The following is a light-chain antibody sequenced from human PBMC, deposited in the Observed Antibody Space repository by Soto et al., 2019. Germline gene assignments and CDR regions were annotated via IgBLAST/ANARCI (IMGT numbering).Light chain of an antibody. CDR2: RDD. J-gene: IGLJ3*02. V-gene: IGLV1-47*01. CDR1: NSNIGTNA. CDR3: ASWDDTLNAVV. Sequence: QSVLTQPHSASGTPGQRVTISCSGSNSNIGTNAVYWFQHLPGLAPKVLIYRDDQRPSGVSDRFSGSKSGTSCSLAISGLRSEDEADYSCASWDDTLNAVVFGGGTKLTVL.